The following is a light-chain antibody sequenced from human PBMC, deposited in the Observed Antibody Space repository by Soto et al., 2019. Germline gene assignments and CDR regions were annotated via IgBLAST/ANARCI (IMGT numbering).Light chain of an antibody. J-gene: IGKJ1*01. CDR2: LGS. Sequence: DIVMTQSPLSLPVTPGEPASISCRSSQSLLHSNGYNYLDWYLQKPGQSPQLLIYLGSNRASGVPDRFSGSGSGTDFTLKISRVEAEDVGVYYFMQALQTPRTCGQGTKVEIK. CDR3: MQALQTPRT. CDR1: QSLLHSNGYNY. V-gene: IGKV2-28*01.